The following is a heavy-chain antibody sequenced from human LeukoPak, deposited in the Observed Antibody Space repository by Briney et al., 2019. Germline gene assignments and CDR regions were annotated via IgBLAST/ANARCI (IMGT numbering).Heavy chain of an antibody. V-gene: IGHV4-4*02. D-gene: IGHD6-19*01. J-gene: IGHJ3*02. CDR1: GGSISSSNW. Sequence: SGTLSLTCAVSGGSISSSNWWSWVRPPPGKGLEWIGEIYHSGSTNYNPSLKSRVTISVDKSKNQFSLKLSSVTAADTAVYYCASEGYDSAPHAFDIWGQGTMITVSS. CDR3: ASEGYDSAPHAFDI. CDR2: IYHSGST.